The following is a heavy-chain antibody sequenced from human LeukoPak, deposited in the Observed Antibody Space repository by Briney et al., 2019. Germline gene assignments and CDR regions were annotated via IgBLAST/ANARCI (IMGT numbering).Heavy chain of an antibody. CDR1: GGSFSGYY. CDR3: AREKFRSSWLNWFDP. V-gene: IGHV4-34*01. D-gene: IGHD2-2*01. J-gene: IGHJ5*02. CDR2: INHSGST. Sequence: SETLSLTCAVYGGSFSGYYWSWIRQPPGKGLEWIGEINHSGSTNYNPSLKSRVTISVDTSKNQFSLKLSSVTAADTAVYYCAREKFRSSWLNWFDPWGQGTLVTVSS.